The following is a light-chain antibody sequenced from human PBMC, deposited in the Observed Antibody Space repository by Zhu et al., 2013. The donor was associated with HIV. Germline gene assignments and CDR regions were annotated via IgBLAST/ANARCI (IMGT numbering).Light chain of an antibody. CDR3: SSYTSSSTPHVV. Sequence: QSALTQPRSVSGSPGQSVTISCTGTSSDVGTYNYVSWYQQHPGKAPKLMIYAVSNRPSGVSNRFSGSKSGNTASLTISGLQAEDEGDYYCSSYTSSSTPHVVFGGGTKLTVL. J-gene: IGLJ2*01. V-gene: IGLV2-14*01. CDR1: SSDVGTYNY. CDR2: AVS.